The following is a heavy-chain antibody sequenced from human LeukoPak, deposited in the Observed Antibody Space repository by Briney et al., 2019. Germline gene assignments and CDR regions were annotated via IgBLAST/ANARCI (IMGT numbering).Heavy chain of an antibody. V-gene: IGHV4-59*11. CDR1: GDSIGSHY. CDR3: ARDYYDSRGEAFDI. CDR2: IFYVGST. J-gene: IGHJ3*02. D-gene: IGHD3-22*01. Sequence: TETLSLTCTVSGDSIGSHYWSWIRQPPGKGLEWIGYIFYVGSTNYNPSLKSRVTISVDTSKNQFSLKLNSVTAADTAVYYCARDYYDSRGEAFDIWGQGTMVTVSS.